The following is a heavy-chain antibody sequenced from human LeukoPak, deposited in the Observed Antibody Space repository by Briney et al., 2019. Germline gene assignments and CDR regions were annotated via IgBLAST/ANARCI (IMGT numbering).Heavy chain of an antibody. J-gene: IGHJ6*03. CDR3: AREGTDQYYYYYMDV. CDR1: GGSIRSYY. D-gene: IGHD3-10*01. CDR2: IYYSGST. V-gene: IGHV4-59*01. Sequence: SETLSLTCTVSGGSIRSYYWSWIRQPPGKGLEWIGYIYYSGSTNYNPSLKSRVTISVDTSKNQFSLKLSSVTAADTAVYYCAREGTDQYYYYYMDVWGKGTTVTVPS.